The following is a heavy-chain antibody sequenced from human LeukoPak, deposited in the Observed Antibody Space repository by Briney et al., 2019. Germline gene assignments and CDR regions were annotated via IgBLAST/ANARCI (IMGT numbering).Heavy chain of an antibody. J-gene: IGHJ4*02. V-gene: IGHV3-30*02. CDR1: GFTFSSCG. CDR2: IRYDGSNK. Sequence: GGSLRLSCAASGFTFSSCGMHWVRQAPGKGLEWVTFIRYDGSNKYYADSVKGRFTISRDNSKNTLYLQMNSLRAEDTAVYYCASRIRWIDYWGQGTLVTVSS. D-gene: IGHD2-15*01. CDR3: ASRIRWIDY.